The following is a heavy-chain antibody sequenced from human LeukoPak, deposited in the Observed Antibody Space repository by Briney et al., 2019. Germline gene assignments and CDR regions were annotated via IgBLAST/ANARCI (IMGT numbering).Heavy chain of an antibody. Sequence: GESPLTPFKGSGDLCTNYWSGLVRQMPGKGLEWMGFIHPGHSEIKYSPSFQGQVTFSADKSINTAYLQWSSLQASDPAMYYCPRACHGAYRCDVWGQGTLVTASS. CDR2: IHPGHSEI. CDR3: PRACHGAYRCDV. J-gene: IGHJ1*01. D-gene: IGHD4-17*01. CDR1: GDLCTNYW. V-gene: IGHV5-51*01.